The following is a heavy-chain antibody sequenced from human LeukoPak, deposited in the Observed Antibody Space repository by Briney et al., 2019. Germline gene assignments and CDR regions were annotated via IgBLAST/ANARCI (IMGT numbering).Heavy chain of an antibody. CDR1: GFTFSSYA. D-gene: IGHD3-9*01. CDR2: ISGSGGST. Sequence: GGSLRLSCAASGFTFSSYAMSWVRQAPGKGLEWVSAISGSGGSTYYADSVKGRFTISRDNSKNTLYLQMNSLRAEDTAVYYGAKRYYDILTGYSAEGYYFDYWGQGTLVTVSS. V-gene: IGHV3-23*01. J-gene: IGHJ4*02. CDR3: AKRYYDILTGYSAEGYYFDY.